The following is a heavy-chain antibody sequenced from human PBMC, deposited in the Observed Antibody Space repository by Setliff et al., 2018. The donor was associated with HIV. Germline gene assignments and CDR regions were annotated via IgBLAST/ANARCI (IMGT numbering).Heavy chain of an antibody. CDR1: GGSISSDY. CDR3: ARDMAGWDGQVILYGLDI. J-gene: IGHJ3*02. V-gene: IGHV4-4*07. Sequence: SETLSLTCTVSGGSISSDYWSWIRQPAGKGLEWIGRVYISGSTNYSPSLRSRVTMSVDTSKNQVSLKLSSVTAADTAVYYCARDMAGWDGQVILYGLDIWGQGTMVTVSS. CDR2: VYISGST. D-gene: IGHD3-10*01.